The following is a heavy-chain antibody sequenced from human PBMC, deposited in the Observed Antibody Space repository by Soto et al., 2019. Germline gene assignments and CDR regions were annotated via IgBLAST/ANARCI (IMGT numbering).Heavy chain of an antibody. D-gene: IGHD3-10*01. V-gene: IGHV4-4*02. CDR1: GGSISSSNW. CDR2: IYHSGST. Sequence: SETLSLTCAVSGGSISSSNWWSWVRQPPGKGLEWIGEIYHSGSTNYNPSLKSRVTISVDNSKNQFSLKLSSVTAADTAVYYCARDRSTMVRGVSSGWGQGTLVTVSS. CDR3: ARDRSTMVRGVSSG. J-gene: IGHJ4*02.